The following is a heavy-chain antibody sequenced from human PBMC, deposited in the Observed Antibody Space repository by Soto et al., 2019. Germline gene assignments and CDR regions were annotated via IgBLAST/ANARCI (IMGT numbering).Heavy chain of an antibody. Sequence: ASVKVSCKASVYTFTSYGISWVRQAPGQGLEWMGWISAYNGNTNYAQKFQGRVTMTRDTSTSTVYMELSSLRSEDTAVYYCARDLFTGQNPYYDFSSGYYSSWYYYGMDIWGQGTTVTVSS. V-gene: IGHV1-18*01. D-gene: IGHD3-3*01. CDR1: VYTFTSYG. J-gene: IGHJ6*02. CDR3: ARDLFTGQNPYYDFSSGYYSSWYYYGMDI. CDR2: ISAYNGNT.